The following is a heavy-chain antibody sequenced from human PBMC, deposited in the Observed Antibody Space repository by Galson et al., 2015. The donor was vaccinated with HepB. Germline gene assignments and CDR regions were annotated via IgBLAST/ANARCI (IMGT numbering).Heavy chain of an antibody. J-gene: IGHJ4*02. CDR2: INNDGTTT. CDR3: ARPYGGNYHFDY. CDR1: GFTFSFYW. V-gene: IGHV3-74*01. Sequence: SLRLSCAASGFTFSFYWMHWVRQAPRKGLVWVSRINNDGTTTNYADSVKGRFTISRDNAKNTLCLQMNSLRAEDTAVYYCARPYGGNYHFDYWGQGTLVTVAP. D-gene: IGHD4-23*01.